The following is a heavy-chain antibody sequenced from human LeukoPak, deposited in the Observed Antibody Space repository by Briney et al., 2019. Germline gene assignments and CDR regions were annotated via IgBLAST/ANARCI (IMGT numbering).Heavy chain of an antibody. CDR2: IYYSGST. CDR3: AREGSGWSRYFDL. CDR1: GVSISSYY. V-gene: IGHV4-59*01. Sequence: PSETLSLTCTVSGVSISSYYWSWIRQPPGKGLEWIGYIYYSGSTNYNPSLKSRVTISVDTSKNQFSLKLSSVTAADTAVYYCAREGSGWSRYFDLWGRGTLVTVSS. D-gene: IGHD6-19*01. J-gene: IGHJ2*01.